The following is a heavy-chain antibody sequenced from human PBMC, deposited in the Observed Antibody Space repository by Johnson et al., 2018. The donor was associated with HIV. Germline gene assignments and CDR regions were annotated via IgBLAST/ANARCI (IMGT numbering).Heavy chain of an antibody. J-gene: IGHJ3*01. CDR3: ARDRFGYYDSSGSYAFDA. Sequence: VQLVESGGGLVQRGGSLRLSCAASGFIFNNYWMSWVRQAPGKGLEWVANINQDGREKYYVDSVKGRFTISRDNAKNSLYLQMNSLRAEDTAVYYCARDRFGYYDSSGSYAFDAWGQGTMVTVSS. CDR1: GFIFNNYW. V-gene: IGHV3-7*01. CDR2: INQDGREK. D-gene: IGHD3-22*01.